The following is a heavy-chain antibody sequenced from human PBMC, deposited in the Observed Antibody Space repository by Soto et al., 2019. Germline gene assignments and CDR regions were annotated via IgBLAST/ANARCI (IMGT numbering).Heavy chain of an antibody. CDR2: ISGSGAST. CDR1: VFTFSSYA. D-gene: IGHD3-22*01. CDR3: AKAPYDRSGYYYLDY. J-gene: IGHJ4*02. Sequence: PGGSLRLTSAASVFTFSSYAMIWVRQAPGKGLDRVSGISGSGASTYYADSVKGRFTVSRDNSKNTLYLQMNSLRAEDTAVYYCAKAPYDRSGYYYLDYWGQGTMVTVSS. V-gene: IGHV3-23*01.